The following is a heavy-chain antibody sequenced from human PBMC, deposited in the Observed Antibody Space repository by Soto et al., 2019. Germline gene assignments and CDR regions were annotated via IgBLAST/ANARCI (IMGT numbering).Heavy chain of an antibody. J-gene: IGHJ6*03. Sequence: PSETLSLTCTVSGGSISSYYWSWXRQPPGKGLEWIGYIYYSGSTNYNPSLKSRVTISVDTSKNQFSLKLSSVTAADTAVYYCARATCNYDILNGYYGFFYYYYMDVWGKGTTVTVSS. CDR1: GGSISSYY. CDR2: IYYSGST. V-gene: IGHV4-59*01. CDR3: ARATCNYDILNGYYGFFYYYYMDV. D-gene: IGHD3-9*01.